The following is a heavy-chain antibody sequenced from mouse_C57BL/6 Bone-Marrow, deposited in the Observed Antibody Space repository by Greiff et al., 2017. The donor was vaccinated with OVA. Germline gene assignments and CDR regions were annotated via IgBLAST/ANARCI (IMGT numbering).Heavy chain of an antibody. CDR3: ARRGVYSNYWYFDV. CDR1: GYTFTSYW. D-gene: IGHD2-5*01. J-gene: IGHJ1*03. V-gene: IGHV1-52*01. Sequence: QVQLQQPGAELVRPGSSVKLSCKASGYTFTSYWMHWVKQRPIQGLDWIGNIDPSDSETHYNQKFKDKATLTVDKSSSTAYMQLSSLTSEDSAVYYCARRGVYSNYWYFDVWGTGTTVTVSS. CDR2: IDPSDSET.